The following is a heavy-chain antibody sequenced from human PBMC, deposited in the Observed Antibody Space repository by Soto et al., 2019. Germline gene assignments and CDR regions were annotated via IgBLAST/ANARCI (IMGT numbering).Heavy chain of an antibody. CDR2: IYYSGST. V-gene: IGHV4-30-4*01. D-gene: IGHD2-15*01. Sequence: SETLSLTCTVSGGSISSGDYYWSWIRQPPGKGLEWIGYIYYSGSTYYNPSLKSRVTISVDTSKNQFSLKLSSVTAADTAVYYCARGERSCCFDYWGQGTLVTVSS. CDR3: ARGERSCCFDY. CDR1: GGSISSGDYY. J-gene: IGHJ4*02.